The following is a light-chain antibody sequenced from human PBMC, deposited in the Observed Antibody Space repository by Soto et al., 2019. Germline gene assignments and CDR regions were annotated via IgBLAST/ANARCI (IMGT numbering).Light chain of an antibody. V-gene: IGLV2-18*02. CDR3: SSYTSSSTYV. Sequence: QSVLTPPPSLSGSPGQSVTISCTGNSSDVGSYNRVSWYQQPPGTAPKLMIYEVSNRPSGVPDRFSGSKSGNTASLTISGLQAEDEADYYCSSYTSSSTYVFGTGTKVTVL. CDR2: EVS. J-gene: IGLJ1*01. CDR1: SSDVGSYNR.